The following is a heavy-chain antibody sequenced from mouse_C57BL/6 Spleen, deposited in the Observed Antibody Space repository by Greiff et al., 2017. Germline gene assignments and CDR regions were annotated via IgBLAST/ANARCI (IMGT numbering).Heavy chain of an antibody. CDR2: INPSSGYT. Sequence: VQGVESGAELAKPGASVKLSCKASGYTFTSYWMHWVKQRPGQGLEWIGYINPSSGYTKYNQKFKDKATLTADKSSSTAYMQLSSLTYEDSAVYYCARDYYEDYFDYWGQGTTLTVSS. CDR1: GYTFTSYW. CDR3: ARDYYEDYFDY. D-gene: IGHD1-1*01. J-gene: IGHJ2*01. V-gene: IGHV1-7*01.